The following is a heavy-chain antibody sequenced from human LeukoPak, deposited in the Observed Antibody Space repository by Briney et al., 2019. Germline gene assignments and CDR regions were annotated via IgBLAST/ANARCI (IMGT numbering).Heavy chain of an antibody. CDR3: ARGVEPLAADTLAY. CDR1: GFTVITND. D-gene: IGHD1-14*01. Sequence: GGSLRLSCVASGFTVITNDMTWVRQAPGKGLEWVSVLYSDGNTKYADSVQGRFTISRDNSKNTLYLEMNSLSPDDTAVYYCARGVEPLAADTLAYWGQGTLVTVSS. CDR2: LYSDGNT. J-gene: IGHJ4*02. V-gene: IGHV3-53*01.